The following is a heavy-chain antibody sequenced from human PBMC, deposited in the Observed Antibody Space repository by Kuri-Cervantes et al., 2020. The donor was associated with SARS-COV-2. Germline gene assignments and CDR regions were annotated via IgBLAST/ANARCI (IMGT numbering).Heavy chain of an antibody. CDR2: ISGSGGST. CDR1: GFTFSSYA. J-gene: IGHJ4*02. CDR3: AKDRGSGGTWYYSDY. V-gene: IGHV3-23*01. Sequence: GGSLRLSGAASGFTFSSYAMSWVRQAPGKGLEWVSAISGSGGSTYYADSVKGRFTISRDNSKNTLYLQMNSLRAEDTAVYYFAKDRGSGGTWYYSDYWGQGTLVTVSS. D-gene: IGHD2-15*01.